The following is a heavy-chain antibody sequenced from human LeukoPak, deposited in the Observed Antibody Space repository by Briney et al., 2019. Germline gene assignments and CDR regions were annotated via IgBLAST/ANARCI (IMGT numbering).Heavy chain of an antibody. CDR2: ISDSGGNT. CDR3: ANCGQGGRFDY. CDR1: GFTFSSFA. D-gene: IGHD2-21*01. V-gene: IGHV3-23*01. Sequence: GGSLRLSCAASGFTFSSFAISWVRQAPGKGLEWVSAISDSGGNTYYADSVKGRFTISRDNSKNTLYLQMNSLRAEDSAVYYCANCGQGGRFDYWGQGTLVTVSS. J-gene: IGHJ4*02.